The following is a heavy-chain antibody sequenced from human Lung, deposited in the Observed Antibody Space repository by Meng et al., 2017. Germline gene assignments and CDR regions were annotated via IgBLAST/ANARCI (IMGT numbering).Heavy chain of an antibody. V-gene: IGHV3-23*01. CDR1: GFTFSSYA. CDR2: ISGSGGRT. Sequence: GGSLRLSCAASGFTFSSYAMSWVRQAPGKGLEWVSAISGSGGRTYYADSVKGRFTISRDNSKNTLYLQMNSLRAEDTAVYYCAKERRGQQLVGRGPFDYWGQGTLVTVSS. J-gene: IGHJ4*02. D-gene: IGHD6-13*01. CDR3: AKERRGQQLVGRGPFDY.